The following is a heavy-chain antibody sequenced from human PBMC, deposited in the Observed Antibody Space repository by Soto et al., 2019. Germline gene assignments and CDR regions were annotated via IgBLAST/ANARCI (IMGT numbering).Heavy chain of an antibody. CDR1: GFSLSNARMG. D-gene: IGHD5-12*01. J-gene: IGHJ6*02. Sequence: SGPTLVNPTETLTLTCTVSGFSLSNARMGVSWIRQPPGKALEWLAHIFSNDEKSYSTSLKSRLTISKDTSKSQVVLTMTNMDPVDTATYYCARIVEMATRSCGMDVWGQGTTVTVSS. CDR3: ARIVEMATRSCGMDV. CDR2: IFSNDEK. V-gene: IGHV2-26*01.